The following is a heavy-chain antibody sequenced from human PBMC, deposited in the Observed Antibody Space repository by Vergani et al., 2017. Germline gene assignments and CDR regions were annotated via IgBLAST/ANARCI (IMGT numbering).Heavy chain of an antibody. V-gene: IGHV1-2*02. D-gene: IGHD3-16*01. CDR3: TSFPTETSEYYDSTGYYHRFFEK. Sequence: QVQLVQSGAEVKRPGASVKVSCKASGYTFTGYYLHWVRLAPGQGLEWMGWINLKNGLTKYAQRFQGRVSLTRDTSITTAFMELSSLRSDDTAMYYCTSFPTETSEYYDSTGYYHRFFEKWGQGTLVTVSS. J-gene: IGHJ4*02. CDR1: GYTFTGYY. CDR2: INLKNGLT.